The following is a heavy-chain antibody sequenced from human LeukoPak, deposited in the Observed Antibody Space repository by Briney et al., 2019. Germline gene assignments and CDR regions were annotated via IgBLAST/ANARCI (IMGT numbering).Heavy chain of an antibody. J-gene: IGHJ3*02. V-gene: IGHV3-20*04. CDR3: ARGWVGELSDI. D-gene: IGHD3-10*01. CDR1: GLIFDDFG. Sequence: GGSLRLSCEASGLIFDDFGMSWVRQAPGKGLEWVAGINWNGDSTDYADSVKGRFTTSRDNAKKSLYLQVNSLRAEDTAFYYCARGWVGELSDIWGQGTMVTVSS. CDR2: INWNGDST.